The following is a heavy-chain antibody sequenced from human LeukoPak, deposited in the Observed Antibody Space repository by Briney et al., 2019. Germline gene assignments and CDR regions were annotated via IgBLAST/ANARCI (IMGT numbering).Heavy chain of an antibody. CDR3: ARGTGYSYGSIDY. Sequence: GGTLRLSCAASGFTFSSYAMHWVRQAPGKVLEWVAVISYDGSNKYYADSVKGRLTISRDNSKNTLYLQMNSLRAEDTAVYYCARGTGYSYGSIDYWGQGTLVTVSS. CDR2: ISYDGSNK. CDR1: GFTFSSYA. D-gene: IGHD5-18*01. V-gene: IGHV3-30*04. J-gene: IGHJ4*02.